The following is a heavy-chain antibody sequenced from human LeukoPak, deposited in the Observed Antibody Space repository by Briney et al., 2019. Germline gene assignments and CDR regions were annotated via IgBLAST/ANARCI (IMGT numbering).Heavy chain of an antibody. CDR2: ISSSSSTI. J-gene: IGHJ6*02. V-gene: IGHV3-48*04. CDR1: GFTFSSYS. CDR3: ARDQDTMVGYYYYGMDV. Sequence: GGSLRLSCAASGFTFSSYSMNWVRQAPGNGLEWVSYISSSSSTIYYADSVKGRFTISRDNAKNSLYLQMNSLRAEDTAVYYCARDQDTMVGYYYYGMDVWGQGTTVTVSS. D-gene: IGHD3-10*01.